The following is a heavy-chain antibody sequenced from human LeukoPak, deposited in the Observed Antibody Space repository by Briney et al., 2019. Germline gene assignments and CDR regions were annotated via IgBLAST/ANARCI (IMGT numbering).Heavy chain of an antibody. V-gene: IGHV3-66*01. CDR2: IYSGGST. J-gene: IGHJ3*02. D-gene: IGHD4-17*01. Sequence: GGSLRLSCAASGLTVSSNYMSWVRQAPGKGLEWVSVIYSGGSTYYADSVKGRFTISRDNSKNTLYLQMNSLRAEDTAVYYCARAHGAKGRAFDIWGQGTMVTVSS. CDR3: ARAHGAKGRAFDI. CDR1: GLTVSSNY.